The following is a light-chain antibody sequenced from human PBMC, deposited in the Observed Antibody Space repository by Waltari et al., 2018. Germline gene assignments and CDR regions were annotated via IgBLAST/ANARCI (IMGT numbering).Light chain of an antibody. CDR1: SSDVGGYTY. Sequence: QSALTQPPSVSGSPGQSIPISCTGTSSDVGGYTYVSWYQQHPGKAPKLMIYDVSNRPSGVSNRFSGSKSGNTASLTISGLQAEDEAHYYCSSYTSSSTWVFGGGTTLTVL. V-gene: IGLV2-14*03. CDR2: DVS. J-gene: IGLJ3*02. CDR3: SSYTSSSTWV.